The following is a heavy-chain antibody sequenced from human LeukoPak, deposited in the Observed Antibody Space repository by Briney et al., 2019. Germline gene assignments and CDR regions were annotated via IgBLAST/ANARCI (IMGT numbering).Heavy chain of an antibody. Sequence: GGSLRLSCAASGFTFDDYGMNWVRQAPGKGLEWVSSISSSSSYIYYADSVKGRFTISRDNAKNSLYLQMNSLRAEDTAVYYCARDEASFRYYYDSSGSSVDVWGKGTTVTISS. CDR3: ARDEASFRYYYDSSGSSVDV. V-gene: IGHV3-21*01. CDR2: ISSSSSYI. J-gene: IGHJ6*04. CDR1: GFTFDDYG. D-gene: IGHD3-22*01.